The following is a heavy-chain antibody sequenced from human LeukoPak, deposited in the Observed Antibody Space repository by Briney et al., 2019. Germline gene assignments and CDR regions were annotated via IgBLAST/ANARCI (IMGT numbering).Heavy chain of an antibody. CDR2: VYYSGNT. D-gene: IGHD4-17*01. Sequence: SETLSLTCTLSGGSISSSNYYWGWIRQPPGKGLECIGSVYYSGNTYYNPSLKSRVTISVDTSKNQFSLKLTSVTAADTAFYYCARSRGGFGDYGSWFDPWGQGTLVTVSS. CDR3: ARSRGGFGDYGSWFDP. J-gene: IGHJ5*02. V-gene: IGHV4-39*07. CDR1: GGSISSSNYY.